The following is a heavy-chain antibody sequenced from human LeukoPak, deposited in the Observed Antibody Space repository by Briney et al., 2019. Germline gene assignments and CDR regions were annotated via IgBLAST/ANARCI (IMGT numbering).Heavy chain of an antibody. CDR1: GYSFTNYW. V-gene: IGHV5-51*01. CDR3: ARHGTACSGGDCNCNKFDP. CDR2: IYPGDSDT. D-gene: IGHD2-15*01. Sequence: GESLKISCKGSGYSFTNYWIGWVRQMPGKGLEWMGIIYPGDSDTRYSPSFQGQVTISADKSTSTAYLQWSSLKASDTAVYYCARHGTACSGGDCNCNKFDPWGQGTLVTVSS. J-gene: IGHJ5*02.